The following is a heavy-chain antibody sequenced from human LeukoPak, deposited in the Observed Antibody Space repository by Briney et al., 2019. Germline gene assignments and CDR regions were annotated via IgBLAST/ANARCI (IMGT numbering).Heavy chain of an antibody. V-gene: IGHV3-48*01. J-gene: IGHJ5*02. Sequence: GGSLRLSCAASGFTFSSYSMNWVRQAPGKGLEWVSYISSSSSTIYYADSVKGRFTISRDNAKNSLYLQMNSLRAEDTAVYYCASQHYFGSGSVRGWFDPWGQGTLVTVSS. D-gene: IGHD3-10*01. CDR3: ASQHYFGSGSVRGWFDP. CDR2: ISSSSSTI. CDR1: GFTFSSYS.